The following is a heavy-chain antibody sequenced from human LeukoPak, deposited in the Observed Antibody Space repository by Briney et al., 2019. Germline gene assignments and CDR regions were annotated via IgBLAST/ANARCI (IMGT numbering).Heavy chain of an antibody. CDR3: AKEEFSDYLDY. V-gene: IGHV3-74*01. D-gene: IGHD3-10*01. CDR1: GFTFNSYW. CDR2: INTDGNSI. Sequence: GGSLRLSCAASGFTFNSYWMHWVRQAPGKGLVWVARINTDGNSISYADSVKGRFTISRDNAKNTLYLQMNSLRAADTAVYYCAKEEFSDYLDYWGQGTLVTVSS. J-gene: IGHJ4*02.